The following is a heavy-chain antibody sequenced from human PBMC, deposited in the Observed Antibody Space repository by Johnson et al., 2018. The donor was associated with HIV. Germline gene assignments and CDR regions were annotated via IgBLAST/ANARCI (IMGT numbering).Heavy chain of an antibody. V-gene: IGHV3-66*01. J-gene: IGHJ3*02. Sequence: VQLVESGGGWVQPGGSLRLSCEASGFTVGSNSMSWVRQAPGKGLEWVSVIQSGENTLYADSVKGRFTVSRDDSKNTLYLQMNSLRAEDTAVYYCAGGVTVAFDIWGPGTMVTVSS. CDR1: GFTVGSNS. CDR2: IQSGENT. D-gene: IGHD2-21*02. CDR3: AGGVTVAFDI.